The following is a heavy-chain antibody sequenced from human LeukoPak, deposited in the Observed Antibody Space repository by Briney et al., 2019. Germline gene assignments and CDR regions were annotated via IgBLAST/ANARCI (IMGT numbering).Heavy chain of an antibody. Sequence: ASVTVSCKASGYTFTSYYMHWVRQAPGQGLEWMGIINPSGGSTSYAQKFQGRVTKTRATSTSTVYMELSSLRSEVTAVYYCARGPMAVVGSKGASAFDIWGQGTMVTVSS. CDR1: GYTFTSYY. J-gene: IGHJ3*02. CDR2: INPSGGST. D-gene: IGHD6-19*01. V-gene: IGHV1-46*01. CDR3: ARGPMAVVGSKGASAFDI.